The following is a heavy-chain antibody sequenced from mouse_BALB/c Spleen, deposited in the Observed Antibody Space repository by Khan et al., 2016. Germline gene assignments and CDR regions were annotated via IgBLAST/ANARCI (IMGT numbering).Heavy chain of an antibody. D-gene: IGHD2-14*01. CDR2: INTYTGEP. CDR1: GYTFTNYG. Sequence: QIQLVQSGPELKKPGETVKISCKASGYTFTNYGMNWVKQAPGKGLKWMGWINTYTGEPTYADDFKGRFAFSLETSASTAYLQINNLKNEDMATXFCARRGVRGYYYAMGYWDQGTSGTGSS. CDR3: ARRGVRGYYYAMGY. J-gene: IGHJ4*01. V-gene: IGHV9-1*02.